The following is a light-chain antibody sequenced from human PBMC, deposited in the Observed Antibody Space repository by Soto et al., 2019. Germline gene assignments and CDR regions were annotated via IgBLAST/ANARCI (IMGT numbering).Light chain of an antibody. V-gene: IGLV1-40*01. CDR3: HSYDSSLNGYV. CDR1: NSNIGADYD. Sequence: QPVLTQPPSVSGAPGQRVTISCTGTNSNIGADYDVHWYQHLPGTAPKLLIYGYFNRPSGVPDRFSGSKSGTSASLAITGLQAEDEADYYCHSYDSSLNGYVFGTGTKLTVL. J-gene: IGLJ1*01. CDR2: GYF.